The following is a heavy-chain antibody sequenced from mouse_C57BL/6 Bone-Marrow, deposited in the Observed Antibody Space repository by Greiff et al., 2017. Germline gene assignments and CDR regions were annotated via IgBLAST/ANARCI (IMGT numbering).Heavy chain of an antibody. CDR3: AREAYGSSYFAY. J-gene: IGHJ3*01. Sequence: VQLQQSGAELVRPGTSVKMSCKASGYTFTNYWIGWAKQRPGHGLEWIGDIYPGGGYTNYNEKFKGKATLTADKSSSTAYMQFSGLTSEDAAIYYCAREAYGSSYFAYWGQGTLVTVSA. V-gene: IGHV1-63*01. CDR2: IYPGGGYT. CDR1: GYTFTNYW. D-gene: IGHD1-1*01.